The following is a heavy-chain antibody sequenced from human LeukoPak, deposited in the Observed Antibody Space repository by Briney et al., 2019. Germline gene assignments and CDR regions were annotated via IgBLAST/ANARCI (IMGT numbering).Heavy chain of an antibody. CDR3: AKSKSPYPTDYIFDF. D-gene: IGHD4-11*01. Sequence: GGSLRLSCAASGFTFSSYAMHWVRQAPGKGLEWVAVISYDGSNRYYADSVKGRFTISRDNSKNTLYVQMNSLRTDDAAVYYCAKSKSPYPTDYIFDFWGQGTRVTVSS. J-gene: IGHJ4*02. CDR1: GFTFSSYA. V-gene: IGHV3-30*04. CDR2: ISYDGSNR.